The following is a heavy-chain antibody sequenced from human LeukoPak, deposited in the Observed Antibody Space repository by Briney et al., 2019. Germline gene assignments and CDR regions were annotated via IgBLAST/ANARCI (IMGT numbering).Heavy chain of an antibody. CDR2: ISGSGGST. D-gene: IGHD6-13*01. CDR1: GFTFSNYD. V-gene: IGHV3-23*01. J-gene: IGHJ4*02. CDR3: AKDFFGSGSSLYNYFDY. Sequence: GGTLRLSCAASGFTFSNYDMNWVRQAPGKGLEWVSAISGSGGSTYHADSVKGRFTISRGNSKNTLYLQLNSLRAEDTAVYYCAKDFFGSGSSLYNYFDYWGQGTLVTVSS.